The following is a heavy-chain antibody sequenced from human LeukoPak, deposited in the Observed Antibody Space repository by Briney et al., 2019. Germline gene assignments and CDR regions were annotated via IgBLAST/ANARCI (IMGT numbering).Heavy chain of an antibody. CDR3: ARGLGSGWYFDL. J-gene: IGHJ2*01. Sequence: PSETLSLTCAVYGGSFSGYYWSWIRQPPRKGLEWIGEINHSGSTNYNPSLKSRVTISVDTSKNQFSLKLSSVTAADTAVYYCARGLGSGWYFDLWGRGTLVTVSS. D-gene: IGHD6-19*01. CDR2: INHSGST. V-gene: IGHV4-34*01. CDR1: GGSFSGYY.